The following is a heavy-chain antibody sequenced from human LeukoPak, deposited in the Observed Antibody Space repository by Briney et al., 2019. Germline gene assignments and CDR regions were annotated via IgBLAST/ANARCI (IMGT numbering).Heavy chain of an antibody. CDR3: AKCRTTCYANGFDI. V-gene: IGHV3-23*01. D-gene: IGHD2-2*01. Sequence: PGGSLRLSCPASGFTFGSFSMSWVRQAPGKGLEWVSAISGSGGDTHYADSVKGRFTISRDNSKNTLYLQMNSLRAEDTAVYYCAKCRTTCYANGFDIWGQGTMVTVSS. J-gene: IGHJ3*02. CDR2: ISGSGGDT. CDR1: GFTFGSFS.